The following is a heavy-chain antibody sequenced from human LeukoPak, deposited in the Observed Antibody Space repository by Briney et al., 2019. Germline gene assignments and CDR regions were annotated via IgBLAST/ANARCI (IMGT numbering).Heavy chain of an antibody. Sequence: GESLKISCKGSGYSFTTYWIGWVRQMPGKGLEWMGIIYPGDSDTTYSPSFQGQVTISADKSISTAYLQWSSLRASDTAMYYCARHGAPTYCSSTSCYSRNWFDPWGQGTLVTVSS. CDR1: GYSFTTYW. D-gene: IGHD2-2*01. V-gene: IGHV5-51*01. CDR2: IYPGDSDT. J-gene: IGHJ5*02. CDR3: ARHGAPTYCSSTSCYSRNWFDP.